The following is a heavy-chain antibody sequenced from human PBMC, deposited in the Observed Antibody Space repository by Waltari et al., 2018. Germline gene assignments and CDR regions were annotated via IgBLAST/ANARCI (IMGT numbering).Heavy chain of an antibody. CDR1: GFTFSSYA. CDR3: AKAGDDYGDYEDAFDI. Sequence: EVQLLESGGGLVQPGGSLRLSCAASGFTFSSYAMSWVRQAPGKGLEWVSAISGSGGSTYYADSVKGRFTISRDNSKNTLYLQMNSLRAEDTAVYYCAKAGDDYGDYEDAFDIRGQGTMVTVSS. J-gene: IGHJ3*02. CDR2: ISGSGGST. D-gene: IGHD4-17*01. V-gene: IGHV3-23*01.